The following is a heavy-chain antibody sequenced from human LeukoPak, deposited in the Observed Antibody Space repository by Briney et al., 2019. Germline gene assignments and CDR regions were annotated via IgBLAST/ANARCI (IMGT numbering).Heavy chain of an antibody. D-gene: IGHD3-10*01. CDR3: ARDWGYYGSGSYSHWFDP. V-gene: IGHV1-18*01. Sequence: ASVKVSCKASGYTFTSYAMNWVRQAPGQGLEWMGWISAYNGNTNYAQKLQGRVTMTTDTSTSTAYMELRSLRSDDTAVYYCARDWGYYGSGSYSHWFDPWGQGTLVTVSS. CDR1: GYTFTSYA. CDR2: ISAYNGNT. J-gene: IGHJ5*02.